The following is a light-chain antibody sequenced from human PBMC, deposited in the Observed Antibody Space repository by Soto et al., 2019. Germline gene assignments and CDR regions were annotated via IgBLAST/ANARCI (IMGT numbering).Light chain of an antibody. CDR3: QRGYSIRPST. Sequence: DIQMTQSPSSLSASVGDSVTITCRASQSIGTYLNWYQQKPGKAPKLLIYAASNLQSGVSSRFSGSGSGTAFTLTISSLQPADFATYYCQRGYSIRPSTFGQGTKLEIK. CDR2: AAS. CDR1: QSIGTY. J-gene: IGKJ2*01. V-gene: IGKV1-39*01.